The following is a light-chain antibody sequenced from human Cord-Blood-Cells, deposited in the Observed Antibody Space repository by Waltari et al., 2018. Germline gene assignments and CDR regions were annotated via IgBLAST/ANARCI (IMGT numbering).Light chain of an antibody. V-gene: IGLV5-45*01. CDR1: SGINVGTYR. CDR2: YKSDSDK. J-gene: IGLJ1*01. CDR3: MIWHSSAYV. Sequence: QAVLTQPASLSASPGASASLTCTLRSGINVGTYRLHWYQQKPGSPPQSLLRYKSDSDKQQGSGVPSRFSGSKDASANAGILLISGLQSEDEADYYCMIWHSSAYVFGTGTKVTVL.